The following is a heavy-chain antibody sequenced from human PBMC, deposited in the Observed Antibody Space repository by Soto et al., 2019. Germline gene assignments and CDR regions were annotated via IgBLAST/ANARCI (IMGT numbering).Heavy chain of an antibody. D-gene: IGHD4-4*01. CDR1: GFTFSSYA. CDR2: INGSGGST. V-gene: IGHV3-23*01. Sequence: GGSLRLSCAASGFTFSSYAMSWVRQAPGQGLEWVSAINGSGGSTYYADSVKGRFTISSDNSKNTLYLQMNSLRGEDTAVYYCAKDLTTVTPTRRFYYYGIDVWGQGTTVTVSS. CDR3: AKDLTTVTPTRRFYYYGIDV. J-gene: IGHJ6*02.